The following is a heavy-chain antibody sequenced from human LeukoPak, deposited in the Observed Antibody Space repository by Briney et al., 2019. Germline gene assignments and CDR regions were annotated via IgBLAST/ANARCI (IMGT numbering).Heavy chain of an antibody. Sequence: PSETLSLTCTVSGGPISSSNFYWGWIRQPPGKGLQWIGTIYYSESTYYDPSLKSRVTISVDTSKNQFSLKLSSVTAADTAVYYCARLHQQLIPYWGQGTLVTVSP. CDR3: ARLHQQLIPY. J-gene: IGHJ4*02. D-gene: IGHD6-13*01. CDR2: IYYSEST. V-gene: IGHV4-39*01. CDR1: GGPISSSNFY.